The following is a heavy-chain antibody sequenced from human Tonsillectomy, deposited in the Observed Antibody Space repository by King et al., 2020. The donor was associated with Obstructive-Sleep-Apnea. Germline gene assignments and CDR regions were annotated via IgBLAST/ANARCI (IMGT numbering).Heavy chain of an antibody. CDR1: GDSISSGGYY. Sequence: VQLQESGPGLVKPSQTLSLTCTVSGDSISSGGYYWTWIRQHPGKGLEWIGYISYSGSTNYNPSLKSRVTISVDTSKNQFSVKLSSVTAADTAVYYCASERYIDSLSPSDVRVDHWGQGTLVTVSS. CDR2: ISYSGST. CDR3: ASERYIDSLSPSDVRVDH. D-gene: IGHD3-9*01. J-gene: IGHJ4*02. V-gene: IGHV4-31*03.